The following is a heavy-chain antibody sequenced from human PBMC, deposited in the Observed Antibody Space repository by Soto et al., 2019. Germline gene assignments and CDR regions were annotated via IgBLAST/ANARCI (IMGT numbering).Heavy chain of an antibody. J-gene: IGHJ3*01. CDR2: VYHKRST. Sequence: SETLSLTCTVSGGSISSFYWSWIRQPPGEGLEWIGYVYHKRSTDYDPSLKSRATISLDTSKNQFSLRLSSVTAADTAVYFCARDRAGYCSGGKCYSHSFDVWGQGTMVTVSS. D-gene: IGHD2-15*01. CDR3: ARDRAGYCSGGKCYSHSFDV. CDR1: GGSISSFY. V-gene: IGHV4-59*01.